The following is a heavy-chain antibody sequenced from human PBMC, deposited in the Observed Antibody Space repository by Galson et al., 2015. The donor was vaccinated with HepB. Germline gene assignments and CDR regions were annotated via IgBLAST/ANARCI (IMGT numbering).Heavy chain of an antibody. CDR3: ARDPDDGGSCDY. CDR1: GFTFSYFW. CDR2: ISYDGSNK. J-gene: IGHJ4*02. D-gene: IGHD2-15*01. Sequence: SLRLSCAASGFTFSYFWMGWVRQAPGKGLEWVAVISYDGSNKYYADSVKGRFTISRDNSKNTLYLQMNSLRAEDTAVYYCARDPDDGGSCDYWGQGTLVTVSS. V-gene: IGHV3-30-3*01.